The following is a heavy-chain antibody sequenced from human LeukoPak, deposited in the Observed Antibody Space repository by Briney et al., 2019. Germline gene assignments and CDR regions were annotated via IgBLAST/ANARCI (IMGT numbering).Heavy chain of an antibody. J-gene: IGHJ6*03. CDR1: GFTFSSYG. D-gene: IGHD3-22*01. CDR3: AKVGRESSGYYYYYYYYMDV. CDR2: INTDGSST. V-gene: IGHV3-74*01. Sequence: GGSLRLSCAASGFTFSSYGMHWVRQAPGKGLAWVSHINTDGSSTNYADSVKGRFTISRDNARNTLYLQMNSLRAEDTAVYYCAKVGRESSGYYYYYYYYMDVWGKGTTVTVSS.